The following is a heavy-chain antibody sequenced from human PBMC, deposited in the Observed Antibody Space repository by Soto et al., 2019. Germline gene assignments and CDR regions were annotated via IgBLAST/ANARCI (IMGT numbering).Heavy chain of an antibody. V-gene: IGHV4-34*01. J-gene: IGHJ4*02. Sequence: XETLSLTCAVYGWSFSGYYWSWIRQPPGKGLEWIGEINHSGSTNYNPSLKSRVTISVDTSKNQFSLKLSSVTAADTAVYYCASFLEYSSGYAYWGQGTLVTVSS. D-gene: IGHD6-19*01. CDR1: GWSFSGYY. CDR2: INHSGST. CDR3: ASFLEYSSGYAY.